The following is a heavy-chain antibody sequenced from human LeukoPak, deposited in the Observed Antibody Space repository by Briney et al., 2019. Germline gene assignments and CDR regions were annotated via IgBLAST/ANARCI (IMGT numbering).Heavy chain of an antibody. D-gene: IGHD3-16*02. V-gene: IGHV4-38-2*02. Sequence: SETLSLTCTVSGYSISSGYYWGWIRQPPGKGLEWIGSIYHSGSTYYNPSLKSRVTISVDTSKNQFSLKLSSVTAADTAVYYCARYGRITFGGVIAEYNWFDPWGQGTLVTVSS. CDR1: GYSISSGYY. J-gene: IGHJ5*02. CDR3: ARYGRITFGGVIAEYNWFDP. CDR2: IYHSGST.